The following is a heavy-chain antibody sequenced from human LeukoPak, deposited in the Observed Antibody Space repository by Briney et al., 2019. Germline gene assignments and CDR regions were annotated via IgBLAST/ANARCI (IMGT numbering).Heavy chain of an antibody. CDR3: ARDSKDYGGNGIDY. CDR1: GFTVSSNY. J-gene: IGHJ4*02. CDR2: IYSGGST. V-gene: IGHV3-53*01. D-gene: IGHD4-23*01. Sequence: GGSLRLSCAASGFTVSSNYMSWVRQAPGKGLEWVSVIYSGGSTYYADSVKGRFTISRDNSKNPLYLQMNSLRAEDTAVYYCARDSKDYGGNGIDYWGQGTLVTVSS.